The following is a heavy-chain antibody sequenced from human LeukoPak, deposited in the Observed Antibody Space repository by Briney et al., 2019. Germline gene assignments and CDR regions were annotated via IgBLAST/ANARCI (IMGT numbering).Heavy chain of an antibody. CDR3: AKDRFSYDSGPSNWLDP. Sequence: QPGGSLRLSCVASVFTFNTYGMHWVRQAPGRGLEWVAFIRYDGSNEYYADSVKGRFTVSRDNSKNTLYLQMSSLRTEDTAVYYCAKDRFSYDSGPSNWLDPWGQGTLVTVSS. J-gene: IGHJ5*02. CDR2: IRYDGSNE. D-gene: IGHD3-10*01. V-gene: IGHV3-30*02. CDR1: VFTFNTYG.